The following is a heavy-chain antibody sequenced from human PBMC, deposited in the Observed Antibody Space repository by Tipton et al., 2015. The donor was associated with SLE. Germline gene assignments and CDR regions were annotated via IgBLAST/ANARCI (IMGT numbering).Heavy chain of an antibody. V-gene: IGHV4-31*11. D-gene: IGHD5-24*01. J-gene: IGHJ4*02. CDR3: ARELMGTIGY. CDR1: GGSISSSNW. CDR2: IYYSGST. Sequence: LRLSCAVSGGSISSSNWWSWIRQHPGKGLEWIGNIYYSGSTSYNPSLRSRVTISVDTTNNQFFLKLSSVTAADTAIYYCARELMGTIGYWGQGTLVTVSS.